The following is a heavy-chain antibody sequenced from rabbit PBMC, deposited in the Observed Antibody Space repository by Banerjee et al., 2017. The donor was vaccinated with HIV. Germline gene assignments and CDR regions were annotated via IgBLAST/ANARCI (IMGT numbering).Heavy chain of an antibody. D-gene: IGHD4-1*01. CDR3: ARDLAGVIGWNFGL. J-gene: IGHJ3*01. CDR1: GSDISSYH. CDR2: IYTGSGNT. V-gene: IGHV1S40*01. Sequence: QSLEESGGGLVQPGGSLTLSCKASGSDISSYHMGWVRQAPGRGLEWIGDIYTGSGNTYYASWVNGRFTISKTSWTTVTLQMTSLTAADTATYFCARDLAGVIGWNFGLWGQGTLVTVS.